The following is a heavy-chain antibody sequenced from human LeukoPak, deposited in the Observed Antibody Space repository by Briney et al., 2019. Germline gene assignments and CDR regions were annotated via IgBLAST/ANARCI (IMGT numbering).Heavy chain of an antibody. V-gene: IGHV1-3*01. CDR3: VRVSAVGANSFDY. D-gene: IGHD1-26*01. CDR2: INAGNGNT. J-gene: IGHJ4*02. Sequence: ASVKVSSKASGHTFTSNAMHWVRQAPGQRLEWMGWINAGNGNTKYSQKFQGRVTITRDTSASTAYMELSSLRSEDTPVYYCVRVSAVGANSFDYWGQGTLVTVSS. CDR1: GHTFTSNA.